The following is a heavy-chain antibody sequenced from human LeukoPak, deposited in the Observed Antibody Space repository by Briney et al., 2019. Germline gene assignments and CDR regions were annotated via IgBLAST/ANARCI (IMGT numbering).Heavy chain of an antibody. V-gene: IGHV4-31*03. CDR1: GGSISSGGYY. J-gene: IGHJ4*02. D-gene: IGHD5-18*01. CDR3: ARVWIQLWRFDY. Sequence: PSQTLSLTCTVSGGSISSGGYYWSWIRQHPGTGLEWIGYIYYSGSTYFNPSLKSRVTISVDTSKNQFSLKLSSVTAADTAVYYCARVWIQLWRFDYWGQGTLVTVSS. CDR2: IYYSGST.